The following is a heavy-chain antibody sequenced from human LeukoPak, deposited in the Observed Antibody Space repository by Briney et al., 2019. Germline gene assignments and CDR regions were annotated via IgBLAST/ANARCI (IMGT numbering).Heavy chain of an antibody. CDR3: ALDFDSSGYSDAFDI. CDR1: GFTVSSNY. J-gene: IGHJ3*02. D-gene: IGHD3-22*01. CDR2: IYSGGST. Sequence: GGSLRLSCAASGFTVSSNYMSWVRQAPGKGLEWVSVIYSGGSTYYADSVKGRFTISRDNSKNTLYLQMNSLRAEDTAVYYCALDFDSSGYSDAFDIWGQGTMVTVSS. V-gene: IGHV3-53*05.